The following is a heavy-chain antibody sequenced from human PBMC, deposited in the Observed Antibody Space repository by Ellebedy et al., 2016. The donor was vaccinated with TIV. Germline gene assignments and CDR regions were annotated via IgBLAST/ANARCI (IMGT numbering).Heavy chain of an antibody. V-gene: IGHV4-59*08. CDR3: ARLGTCSSNRCLSDY. D-gene: IGHD2-2*01. J-gene: IGHJ4*02. Sequence: SETLSLTCTVSGDSISGDFWTWTRQSPGRPMEYIGYIHYSGSTNSNPSLKSRVTISVDTSKNQFSLRLNSVTAADTAMYYCARLGTCSSNRCLSDYWGQGTLVTVSS. CDR2: IHYSGST. CDR1: GDSISGDF.